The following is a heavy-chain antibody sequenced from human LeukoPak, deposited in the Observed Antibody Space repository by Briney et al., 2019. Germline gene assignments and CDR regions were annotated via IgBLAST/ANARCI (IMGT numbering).Heavy chain of an antibody. V-gene: IGHV4-61*01. CDR2: IYYSGST. J-gene: IGHJ4*02. CDR1: GASVGSGSYY. CDR3: ARQSYYDSSGYPPYYFDY. Sequence: SETLSLTCTVSGASVGSGSYYWSWLRQPPGKGLEWIVYIYYSGSTNYNPSLKSRVTISVDTSKNQFSLKLSSVTAADTAVYYCARQSYYDSSGYPPYYFDYWGQGTLVTVSS. D-gene: IGHD3-22*01.